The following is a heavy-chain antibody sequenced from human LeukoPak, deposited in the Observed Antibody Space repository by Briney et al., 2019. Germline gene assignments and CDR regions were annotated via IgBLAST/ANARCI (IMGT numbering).Heavy chain of an antibody. Sequence: PGGSLRLSCAASGFTFSSYEMNWVCQAPGKGLEWVSYISSSGNTKYYADSVKGRFTVSRDNAKNSLYLQMNSLRAEDTAVYYCAGGYGGYIYWGQGTLVTVSS. CDR2: ISSSGNTK. CDR1: GFTFSSYE. D-gene: IGHD5-12*01. CDR3: AGGYGGYIY. V-gene: IGHV3-48*03. J-gene: IGHJ4*02.